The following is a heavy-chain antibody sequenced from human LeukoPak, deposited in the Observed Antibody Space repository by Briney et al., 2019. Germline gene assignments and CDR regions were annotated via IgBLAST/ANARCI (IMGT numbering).Heavy chain of an antibody. CDR1: GFTFSSYE. Sequence: GGSLRLSCAASGFTFSSYELNWVRQAPGKGLEWVSYISSSGSTIYYAASVKGRFTISRDNAKNSLYLQMNSLRAEDTAVYYCASLSYGDYFLSRYFDLWGRGTLVTVSS. CDR2: ISSSGSTI. J-gene: IGHJ2*01. D-gene: IGHD4-17*01. CDR3: ASLSYGDYFLSRYFDL. V-gene: IGHV3-48*03.